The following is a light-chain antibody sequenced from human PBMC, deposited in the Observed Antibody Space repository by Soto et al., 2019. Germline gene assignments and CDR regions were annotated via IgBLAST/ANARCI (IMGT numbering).Light chain of an antibody. CDR1: QSVSSN. Sequence: EIVMTQSPATLSVSPGERATLSCSASQSVSSNLAWYQQKPGQVPTLLIYGASTRATGIPARFSGSRSGTEFTLTISSLQSEDFAVYYCQQYNNWPFTFGPGTKVDIK. J-gene: IGKJ3*01. V-gene: IGKV3D-15*01. CDR2: GAS. CDR3: QQYNNWPFT.